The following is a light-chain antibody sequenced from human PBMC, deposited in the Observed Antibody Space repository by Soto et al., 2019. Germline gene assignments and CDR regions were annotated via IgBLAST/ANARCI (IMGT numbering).Light chain of an antibody. Sequence: AIQMTQSPSSLSASVGDRVTITCRASQGIGNDLGWYQQKPGKAPKIMIYEASTLHSGVPSRFSGSGSGTDFTLTISSLQPEDFATYYCLQDYNYPYTVGQGTKVDIK. CDR1: QGIGND. CDR2: EAS. J-gene: IGKJ2*01. CDR3: LQDYNYPYT. V-gene: IGKV1-6*01.